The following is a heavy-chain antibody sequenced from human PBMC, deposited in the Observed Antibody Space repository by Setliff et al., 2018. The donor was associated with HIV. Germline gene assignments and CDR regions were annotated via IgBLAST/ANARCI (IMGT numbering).Heavy chain of an antibody. V-gene: IGHV1-69*13. CDR2: FIPIFGTA. CDR3: AKDRDYGDRGDAFDI. CDR1: GGTFSSYA. Sequence: VASVKVSCKASGGTFSSYAISWVRQAPGQGLEWMGGFIPIFGTANYAQKFQGRVTITADESTSTAYMELSSLRSEDTAVYYCAKDRDYGDRGDAFDIWGQGTMVTVSS. D-gene: IGHD4-17*01. J-gene: IGHJ3*02.